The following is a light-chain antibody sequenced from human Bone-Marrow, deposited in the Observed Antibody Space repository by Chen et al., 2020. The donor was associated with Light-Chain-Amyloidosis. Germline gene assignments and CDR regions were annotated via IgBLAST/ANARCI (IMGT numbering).Light chain of an antibody. V-gene: IGKV3-15*01. CDR2: GAS. J-gene: IGKJ1*01. Sequence: EIVMTQSPATLSVSPGERATLSGRASQSVSGNLAWYQQKPGQTPRLLIYGASTRATGIPARFSGSGSATEFTLTISSLQSEDFAVYYCQQYNNWPPTFGQGTKVEIK. CDR3: QQYNNWPPT. CDR1: QSVSGN.